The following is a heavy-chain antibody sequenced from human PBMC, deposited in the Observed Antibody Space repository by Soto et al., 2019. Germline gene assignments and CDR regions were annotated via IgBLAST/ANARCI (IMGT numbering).Heavy chain of an antibody. D-gene: IGHD1-26*01. Sequence: EVQLVESGGGLVKPGGSLRLSCAAPGFTFSSYSMNWVRQAPGKGLEWVSSISSSSSYIYYADSVKGRFTISRDNAKNSLYLQMNSLRAEDTAVYYCARAEVGVLLGYFDYWGQGTLVTVSS. CDR2: ISSSSSYI. CDR1: GFTFSSYS. CDR3: ARAEVGVLLGYFDY. J-gene: IGHJ4*02. V-gene: IGHV3-21*01.